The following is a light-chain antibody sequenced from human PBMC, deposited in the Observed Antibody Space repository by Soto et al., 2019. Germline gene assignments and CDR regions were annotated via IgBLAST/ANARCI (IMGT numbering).Light chain of an antibody. CDR3: SSYTSSSTQV. CDR2: DVS. Sequence: QSVLTQPASVSGSPGQSITISCTGTSSDVGGYNYVSWYQQHPGKAPKLMIYDVSNRPSGLSNRFSGSKSGNTASLTISGLQAEDEADYSCSSYTSSSTQVFGTGTKVTVL. V-gene: IGLV2-14*01. CDR1: SSDVGGYNY. J-gene: IGLJ1*01.